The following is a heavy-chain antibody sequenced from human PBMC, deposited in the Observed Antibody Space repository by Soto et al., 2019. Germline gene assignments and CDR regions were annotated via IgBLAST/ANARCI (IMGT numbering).Heavy chain of an antibody. V-gene: IGHV3-23*01. Sequence: LRLSCVTSGFTFDDYAITWLRQAPGKGLEWVCSISSSGSDTRCAGSVKGRFTISRDSSQSTVYLQMNSLRDEDTAVYYCAKDPWNNWSGLFDPWGQGTLVTVSS. J-gene: IGHJ5*02. D-gene: IGHD1-1*01. CDR1: GFTFDDYA. CDR3: AKDPWNNWSGLFDP. CDR2: ISSSGSDT.